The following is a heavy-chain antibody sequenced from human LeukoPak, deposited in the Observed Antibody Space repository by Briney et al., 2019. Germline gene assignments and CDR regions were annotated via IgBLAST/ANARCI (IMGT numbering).Heavy chain of an antibody. Sequence: SETLSLTCAVSGYSISSNYYWGWIRQPPGKGLEWIGTIYHSGTTYYNPSLRSRLTISVDTSKNQFSLKLSSVTAADTAVYYCAATPRSAFDYWGRGTLVTVSS. CDR3: AATPRSAFDY. CDR2: IYHSGTT. J-gene: IGHJ4*02. V-gene: IGHV4-38-2*01. CDR1: GYSISSNYY.